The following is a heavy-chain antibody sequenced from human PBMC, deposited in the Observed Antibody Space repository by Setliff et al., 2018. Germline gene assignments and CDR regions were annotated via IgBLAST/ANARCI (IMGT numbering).Heavy chain of an antibody. CDR1: GGSISSSSYY. Sequence: PSETLSLTCTVSGGSISSSSYYWGWIRQPPGKGLEWIGXXXXXXXXXXXXXLXXXXTISVDTSKNQFSLKLSSVTAADTAVYYCASLPYYDSSGYPLSYYWGQGTLVTVSS. CDR2: XXXXXXX. CDR3: ASLPYYDSSGYPLSYY. D-gene: IGHD3-22*01. V-gene: IGHV4-39*01. J-gene: IGHJ4*02.